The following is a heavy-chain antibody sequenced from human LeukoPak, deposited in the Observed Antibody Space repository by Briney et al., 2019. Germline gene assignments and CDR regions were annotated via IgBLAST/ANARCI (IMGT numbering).Heavy chain of an antibody. CDR2: IHWYGGST. Sequence: PGGSLRLSCAASGFTFDDYGMSWVRQAPGKGLEWVSGIHWYGGSTGDADSVKGRFTISRDNAKNSLYLQMNSLRAEDTALYYCARAGQLAYYYYYMYVWGNGTTVTVSS. CDR3: ARAGQLAYYYYYMYV. CDR1: GFTFDDYG. D-gene: IGHD6-6*01. V-gene: IGHV3-20*04. J-gene: IGHJ6*03.